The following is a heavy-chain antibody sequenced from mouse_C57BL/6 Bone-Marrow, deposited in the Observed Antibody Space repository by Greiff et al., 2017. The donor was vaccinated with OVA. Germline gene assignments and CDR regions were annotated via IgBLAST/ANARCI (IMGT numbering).Heavy chain of an antibody. D-gene: IGHD2-2*01. J-gene: IGHJ1*03. CDR3: TTYGYDDWYFDV. CDR1: GYTFTDYE. Sequence: QVQLQQSGAELVRPGASVTLSCKASGYTFTDYEMHWVKQTPVHGLEWIGAIDPETGGTAYNQKFKGKAILTADKSSSTAYMELRSLTSEDSAVYYCTTYGYDDWYFDVWGIGTTVTVSS. CDR2: IDPETGGT. V-gene: IGHV1-15*01.